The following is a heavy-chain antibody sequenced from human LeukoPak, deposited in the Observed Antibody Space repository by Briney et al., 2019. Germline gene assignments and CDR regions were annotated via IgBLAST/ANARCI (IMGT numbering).Heavy chain of an antibody. CDR1: GYTFTGYY. CDR2: INPNSGGT. V-gene: IGHV1-2*02. CDR3: ARGVRVVPAAITDY. D-gene: IGHD2-2*02. J-gene: IGHJ4*02. Sequence: ASVKVSCKASGYTFTGYYMHWVRQAPGQGLEWMGWINPNSGGTNYAQKFQGRVTMTRDTSISTVYMELSRLRSDDTAVYYCARGVRVVPAAITDYWGQGTLVTVSS.